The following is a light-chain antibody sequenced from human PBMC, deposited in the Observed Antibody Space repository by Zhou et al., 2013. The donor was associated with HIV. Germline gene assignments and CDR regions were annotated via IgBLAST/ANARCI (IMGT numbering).Light chain of an antibody. CDR1: ENISNK. J-gene: IGKJ2*01. V-gene: IGKV3-15*01. CDR2: GAS. Sequence: EIVLTQSPGTLSLSPGERATLFCRASENISNKLAWYQQKPGQAPRFLIYGASTRATGTPARFSGGGSGTEFTLTISSTQSEDFAVYYCQQYNDWPRTFGQGTKLEIK. CDR3: QQYNDWPRT.